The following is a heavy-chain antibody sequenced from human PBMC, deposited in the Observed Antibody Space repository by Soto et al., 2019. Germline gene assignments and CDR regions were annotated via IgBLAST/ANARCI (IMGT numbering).Heavy chain of an antibody. D-gene: IGHD4-17*01. CDR1: GDSISRKY. CDR2: IYTTGAT. V-gene: IGHV4-4*07. CDR3: AMTVIAPSPYLDH. Sequence: QVQLQESGPGLVKPSETLSLTCSVSGDSISRKYWSWLRQPAGGGLEWIGRIYTTGATNYNSSLKSRVSMSVDTSQNQFSLRLTSVTAADTAVYFCAMTVIAPSPYLDHWGQGLLVTVSS. J-gene: IGHJ4*02.